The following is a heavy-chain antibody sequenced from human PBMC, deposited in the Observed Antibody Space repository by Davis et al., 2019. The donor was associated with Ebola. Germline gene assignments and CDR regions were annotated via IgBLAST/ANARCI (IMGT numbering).Heavy chain of an antibody. CDR1: GGSFSGYY. J-gene: IGHJ6*02. CDR3: ASNRNRYYYYYGMDV. Sequence: SETLSLTCAVYGGSFSGYYWSWIRQPPGKGLEWIGEINHSGSTNYNPSLKSRVTIPVDTSKNQFSLKLSSVTAADTAVYYCASNRNRYYYYYGMDVWGQGTTVTVSS. CDR2: INHSGST. V-gene: IGHV4-34*01. D-gene: IGHD3-3*01.